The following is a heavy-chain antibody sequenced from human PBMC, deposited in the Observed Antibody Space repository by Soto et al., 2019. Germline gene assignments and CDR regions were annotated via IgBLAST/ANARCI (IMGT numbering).Heavy chain of an antibody. Sequence: SQTLSLTSTVYGGSFSGYDWSWIRQHPGKGLEWIREINHSGNTNYNPSLKSRVTISADTSKNQFSLQLRSVTAADTAIFYCARRDVIVLPAAIFSDKGAGAFDIWGQATMVTVSS. CDR2: INHSGNT. CDR3: ARRDVIVLPAAIFSDKGAGAFDI. J-gene: IGHJ3*02. CDR1: GGSFSGYD. D-gene: IGHD2-8*02. V-gene: IGHV4-34*01.